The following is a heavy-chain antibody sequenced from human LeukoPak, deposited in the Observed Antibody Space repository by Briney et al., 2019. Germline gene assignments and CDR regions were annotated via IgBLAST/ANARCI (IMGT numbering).Heavy chain of an antibody. D-gene: IGHD6-13*01. Sequence: SETLSLTCTVSGGSISSYYWSWIRQPPGKGLEWIGHIYYSGSTNYNPSLKSRVTISVDTSKNQFSLKLSSVTAADTAVYYCARDRAIAAYDYYYYGMDVWGQGTTVTVSS. CDR2: IYYSGST. CDR1: GGSISSYY. J-gene: IGHJ6*02. V-gene: IGHV4-59*01. CDR3: ARDRAIAAYDYYYYGMDV.